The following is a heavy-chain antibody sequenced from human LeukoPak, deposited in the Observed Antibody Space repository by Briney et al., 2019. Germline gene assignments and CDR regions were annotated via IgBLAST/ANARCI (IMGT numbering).Heavy chain of an antibody. CDR1: GFTFSSYS. CDR2: ISGSTTYI. Sequence: GGSLRLSCAASGFTFSSYSINWVRQAPGKGLEWVSSISGSTTYISYAASVKGRFTISRDNTNNSLYLQMNSLRAEDTAVYYCAKADGDYSNRPHYWGQGTLVTVSS. D-gene: IGHD4-4*01. J-gene: IGHJ4*02. CDR3: AKADGDYSNRPHY. V-gene: IGHV3-21*04.